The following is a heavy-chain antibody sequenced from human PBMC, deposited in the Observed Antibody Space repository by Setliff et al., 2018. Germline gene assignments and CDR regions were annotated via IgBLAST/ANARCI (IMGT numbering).Heavy chain of an antibody. CDR2: INPSGGST. V-gene: IGHV1-46*01. CDR3: ARDTPNYYDSSGYYLGGIVIYYYYYYMDV. Sequence: GASVKVSCKASGYTFTSYYMHWVRQAPGQGLEWMGIINPSGGSTSYAQKFQGRVTMTGDTSTSTVYMELSSLRSEDTAVYYCARDTPNYYDSSGYYLGGIVIYYYYYYMDVWGKGTTVTVSS. CDR1: GYTFTSYY. J-gene: IGHJ6*03. D-gene: IGHD3-22*01.